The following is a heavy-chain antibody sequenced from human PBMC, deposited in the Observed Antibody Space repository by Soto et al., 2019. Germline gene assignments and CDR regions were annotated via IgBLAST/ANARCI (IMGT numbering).Heavy chain of an antibody. CDR1: GYTFTSYD. J-gene: IGHJ6*02. Sequence: QVQLVQSGAEVKKPGASVKVSCKASGYTFTSYDINWVRQATGQGLEWIGWVNPNSGNTGYAQKIQGRVTMTRNTPMSTAYMELSSLRAEDSAVYFCSRGEAACYYYGMDVWGQGTTVIVSS. D-gene: IGHD2-15*01. CDR3: SRGEAACYYYGMDV. CDR2: VNPNSGNT. V-gene: IGHV1-8*01.